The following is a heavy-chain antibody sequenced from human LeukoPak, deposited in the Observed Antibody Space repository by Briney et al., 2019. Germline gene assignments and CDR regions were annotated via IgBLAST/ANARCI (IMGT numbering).Heavy chain of an antibody. CDR2: ISGSGGGT. CDR3: AKDLGRYRNNYFDY. Sequence: GGSLRLSCAASGFTFSSYAMSWVRQAPEKGLEWVSTISGSGGGTYYADSVKGRFTISRDDSKNTLYLQMNSLRAEDTAVHYCAKDLGRYRNNYFDYWGQGTLVTVSS. CDR1: GFTFSSYA. D-gene: IGHD1-26*01. J-gene: IGHJ4*02. V-gene: IGHV3-23*01.